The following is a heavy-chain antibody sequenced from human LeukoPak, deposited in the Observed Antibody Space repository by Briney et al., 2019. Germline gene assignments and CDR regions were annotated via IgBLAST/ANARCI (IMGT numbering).Heavy chain of an antibody. V-gene: IGHV4-59*01. CDR1: GGSISSYY. CDR2: IYYSGST. J-gene: IGHJ6*02. CDR3: ARGMTTNYYYYYGMDV. D-gene: IGHD4-11*01. Sequence: KPSETLSLTCTVSGGSISSYYWSWIRQPPGKGLEWIGYIYYSGSTNYNPSLKSRVTISVDTSKNQFSLELSSVTAADTAVYYCARGMTTNYYYYYGMDVWGQGTTVTVSS.